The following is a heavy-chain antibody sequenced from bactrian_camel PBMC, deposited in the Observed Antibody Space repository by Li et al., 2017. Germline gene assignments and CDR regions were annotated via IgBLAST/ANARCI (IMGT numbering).Heavy chain of an antibody. Sequence: QLVESGGGSVQAGGSLRLSCAVSVSSANDYCLAMFRQAPGKERESVASIDNVDRVPIARQTEYADAVKGRFAISRDNAKNTVYLQINSLKSEDTALYYCATGRDYSDYVLPFNDWGQGTQVTVS. CDR2: IDNVDRVPIARQT. V-gene: IGHV3S1*01. D-gene: IGHD4*01. CDR1: VSSANDYC. CDR3: ATGRDYSDYVLPFND. J-gene: IGHJ4*01.